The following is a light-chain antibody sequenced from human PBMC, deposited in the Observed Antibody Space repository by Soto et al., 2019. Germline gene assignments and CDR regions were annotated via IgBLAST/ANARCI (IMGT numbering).Light chain of an antibody. Sequence: EIVLTQSPGTLSLSPGERATLSCRASQSVSSNLAWYQQKPGQAPTLLIYGASSRATGIPVRFSGSGSGTDFTLAISDVEPEDFAVFYCQQRSIWPWTFGQGTKVDIK. V-gene: IGKV3-11*01. J-gene: IGKJ1*01. CDR1: QSVSSN. CDR3: QQRSIWPWT. CDR2: GAS.